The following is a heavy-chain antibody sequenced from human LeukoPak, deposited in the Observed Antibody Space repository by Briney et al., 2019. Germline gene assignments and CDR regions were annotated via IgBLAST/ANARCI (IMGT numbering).Heavy chain of an antibody. J-gene: IGHJ4*02. CDR2: IKRQANGETT. CDR3: SALVYPQYFGD. CDR1: GFTFSNAW. D-gene: IGHD6-6*01. V-gene: IGHV3-15*01. Sequence: GGSLRLSCAASGFTFSNAWMSWVRQAPGKGLEWVGRIKRQANGETTDYAAPVKGRFNILREDSKTTLYLEMHSLKTEDTAVYYCSALVYPQYFGDCGQGSQVTVSS.